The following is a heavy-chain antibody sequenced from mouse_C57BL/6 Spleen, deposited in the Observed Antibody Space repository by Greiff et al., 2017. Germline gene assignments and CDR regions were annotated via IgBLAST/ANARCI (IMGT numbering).Heavy chain of an antibody. V-gene: IGHV1-39*01. CDR2: INPNYGTT. D-gene: IGHD1-1*01. CDR3: AREGFTTVSPWFAY. J-gene: IGHJ3*01. CDR1: GYSFTDSN. Sequence: EVQLQQSGPELVKPGASVKISCKASGYSFTDSNMNWVKQSNGKSLEWIGVINPNYGTTSYNQKFKGKATLTVDQSSSTAYMQLNSLTSEDSAVYYCAREGFTTVSPWFAYWGQGTLVTVSA.